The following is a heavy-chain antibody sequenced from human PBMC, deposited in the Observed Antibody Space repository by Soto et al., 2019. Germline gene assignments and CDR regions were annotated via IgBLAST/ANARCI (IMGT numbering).Heavy chain of an antibody. CDR3: ASTYYNLNSGPLDY. CDR1: GGSFSGYY. D-gene: IGHD3-10*01. J-gene: IGHJ4*02. Sequence: PSETLSLTCAVYGGSFSGYYWSWIRQPPGKGLEWIGEINHSGSTNYNPSLKSRLTISLDTSKNQFSLKLSSVTDADTAVYYCASTYYNLNSGPLDYWGRGTLVTVSS. CDR2: INHSGST. V-gene: IGHV4-34*01.